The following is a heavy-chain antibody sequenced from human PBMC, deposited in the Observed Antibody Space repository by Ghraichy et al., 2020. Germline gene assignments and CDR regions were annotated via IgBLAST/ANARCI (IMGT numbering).Heavy chain of an antibody. D-gene: IGHD5-18*01. Sequence: ASVKVSCKASGYTFTSYGISWVRQAPGQGLEWMGWISAYNGNTNYAQKLQGRVTMTTDTSTSTAYMELRSLRSDDTAVYYCARDPYGYSHAGFDYWGQGTLVTVSS. CDR2: ISAYNGNT. J-gene: IGHJ4*02. CDR1: GYTFTSYG. CDR3: ARDPYGYSHAGFDY. V-gene: IGHV1-18*04.